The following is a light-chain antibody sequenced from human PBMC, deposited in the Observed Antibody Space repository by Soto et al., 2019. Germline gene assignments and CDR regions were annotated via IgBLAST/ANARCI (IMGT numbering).Light chain of an antibody. V-gene: IGLV2-14*01. Sequence: QSALTQPASVSGSPGQSITISCTGTSSDVCGYNYVSWYQQHPGKAPKLMIYDVSNRPSGVSNRFSGSKSGNTASLTISGLQAEDEADYYCSSYTSSSLGVFGGGTKLTVL. CDR2: DVS. CDR3: SSYTSSSLGV. J-gene: IGLJ2*01. CDR1: SSDVCGYNY.